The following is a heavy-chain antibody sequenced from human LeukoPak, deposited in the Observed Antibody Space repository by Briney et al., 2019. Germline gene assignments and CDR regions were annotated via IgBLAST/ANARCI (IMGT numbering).Heavy chain of an antibody. V-gene: IGHV4-34*01. D-gene: IGHD6-6*01. J-gene: IGHJ5*02. CDR1: GGSFSGYY. CDR2: INHSGST. CDR3: ARHGLSIAAPGRWFDP. Sequence: SETLSLTCAVYGGSFSGYYWSWIRQPPGKGLEWIGEINHSGSTNYNPSLKSRITISVDTSKNQFSLKLSSVTAADTAVYYCARHGLSIAAPGRWFDPWGQGTLVTVSS.